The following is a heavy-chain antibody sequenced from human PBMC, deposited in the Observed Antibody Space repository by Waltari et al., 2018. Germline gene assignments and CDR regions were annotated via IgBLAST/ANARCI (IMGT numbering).Heavy chain of an antibody. J-gene: IGHJ6*03. D-gene: IGHD6-13*01. CDR2: IYTSGST. V-gene: IGHV4-4*09. CDR3: ASIAAAPYYYYYYMDV. Sequence: QVQLQESGPGLVKPSETLSLTCTVSGGSLRSYYWTWIRQPPGKGLEWIGYIYTSGSTNYNPSLKSRVTISVDTSKNQFSLKLSAVTAADTAVYYCASIAAAPYYYYYYMDVWGKGTTVTVSS. CDR1: GGSLRSYY.